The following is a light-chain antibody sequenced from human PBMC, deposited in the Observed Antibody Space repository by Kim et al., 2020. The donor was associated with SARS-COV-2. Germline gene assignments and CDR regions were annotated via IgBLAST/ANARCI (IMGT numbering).Light chain of an antibody. CDR3: QQRSNWPLA. CDR1: QIVSRS. V-gene: IGKV3-11*01. J-gene: IGKJ4*01. CDR2: DAS. Sequence: SLSPGDRAPCPTRASQIVSRSFAWYQQKPGQAPRLLMSDASKKATGIPARFSGSGSGTDFTLTISSLEPEDFAVYYCQQRSNWPLAFDGGTKVDI.